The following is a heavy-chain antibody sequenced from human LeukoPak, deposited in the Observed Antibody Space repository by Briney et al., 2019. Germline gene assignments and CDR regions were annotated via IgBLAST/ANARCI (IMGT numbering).Heavy chain of an antibody. Sequence: RAGGSPRLSCAASGFTFSSYAMSWVRQAPGKGLEWVSAISGSGGSTYYADSVKGRFTISRDNSKNTLYLQMNSLRAEDTAVYYCAKGQHSSSWYGGDYWGQGTLVTVSS. J-gene: IGHJ4*02. D-gene: IGHD6-13*01. CDR2: ISGSGGST. V-gene: IGHV3-23*01. CDR3: AKGQHSSSWYGGDY. CDR1: GFTFSSYA.